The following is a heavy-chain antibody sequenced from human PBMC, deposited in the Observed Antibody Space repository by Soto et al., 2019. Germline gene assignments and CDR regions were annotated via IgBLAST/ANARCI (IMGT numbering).Heavy chain of an antibody. J-gene: IGHJ6*02. CDR1: GGSFSGYY. Sequence: SETLSLTCAVYGGSFSGYYWSWIRQPPGKGLEWIGEINHSGSTNYNPSLKSRVTISVDTSKNQFSLKLSSVTAADTAVYYCARGPLPYSNYGWGYYYGMDVWGQGXTVTVYS. CDR2: INHSGST. V-gene: IGHV4-34*01. D-gene: IGHD4-4*01. CDR3: ARGPLPYSNYGWGYYYGMDV.